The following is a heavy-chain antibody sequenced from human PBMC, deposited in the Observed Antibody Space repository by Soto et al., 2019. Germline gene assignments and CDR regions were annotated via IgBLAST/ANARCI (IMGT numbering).Heavy chain of an antibody. V-gene: IGHV1-69*01. D-gene: IGHD3-3*01. J-gene: IGHJ4*02. CDR2: SIPVLGTT. CDR3: ARAMSERERSDDFWGGSFVS. Sequence: QVQLVQSGAEVKKPGSSVKVSCKASGGAFSSFDISWVRQAPGLGLEWMGESIPVLGTTSYAQKFQVRITSTADETTSRGHRGLYMLRPDGTASYCCARAMSERERSDDFWGGSFVSWGQGTLVTVTS. CDR1: GGAFSSFD.